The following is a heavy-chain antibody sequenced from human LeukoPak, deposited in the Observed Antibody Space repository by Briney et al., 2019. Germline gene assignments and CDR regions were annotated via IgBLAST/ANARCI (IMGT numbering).Heavy chain of an antibody. CDR1: GGSVSGYY. Sequence: PSETLSLTCTVSGGSVSGYYWSWIRQPPGKGLEWIGYVYYTGSTNYNPSLKNRVTISVDMSKNQFSLRLRSVTAADTAVYFCARLSGSPWRWGQGTLVTVSS. J-gene: IGHJ4*02. CDR2: VYYTGST. V-gene: IGHV4-59*02. D-gene: IGHD1-26*01. CDR3: ARLSGSPWR.